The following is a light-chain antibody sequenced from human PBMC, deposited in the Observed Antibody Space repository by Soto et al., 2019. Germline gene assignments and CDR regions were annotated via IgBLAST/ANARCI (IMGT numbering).Light chain of an antibody. CDR3: QSYDSSRSGWV. CDR2: GNS. J-gene: IGLJ3*02. CDR1: SSNIGAGYD. V-gene: IGLV1-40*01. Sequence: QSVLTQPASVSGAPGQTVTISCTGSSSNIGAGYDVHWYQQHPGTAPKLLIYGNSNRPSGVPDRFSGSKSGTSASLAITGLQAEDEADYYCQSYDSSRSGWVFGGGTKLTVL.